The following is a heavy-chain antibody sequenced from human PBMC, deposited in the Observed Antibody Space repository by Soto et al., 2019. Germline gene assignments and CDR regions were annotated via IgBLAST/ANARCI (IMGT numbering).Heavy chain of an antibody. D-gene: IGHD3-9*01. CDR2: ISWNSGSI. CDR1: GFSFDDYA. Sequence: EVQLVESGGGLVQPGRSLRLSCAASGFSFDDYAMHWVRQAPGKGLEWVSGISWNSGSIGYADSVKGRFTISRDNAKNSLYLQMNRLRAEDTALDYCAKDSHDIDSAHFDYWGQGTLVTVSS. J-gene: IGHJ4*02. V-gene: IGHV3-9*01. CDR3: AKDSHDIDSAHFDY.